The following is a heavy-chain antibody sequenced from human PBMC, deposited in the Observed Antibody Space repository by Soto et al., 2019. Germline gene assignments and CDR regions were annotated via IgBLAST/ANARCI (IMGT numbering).Heavy chain of an antibody. CDR2: IYWDDDK. V-gene: IGHV2-5*02. CDR1: GFSLSTSGVG. CDR3: AHRMGYYDILTGYARGIGFDY. D-gene: IGHD3-9*01. J-gene: IGHJ4*02. Sequence: QITLKESGPTLVKPTQTLPLTCTFSGFSLSTSGVGVGWIRQPPGKALEWLALIYWDDDKRYSPSLKSRLTITKDTSKNQDVLTMAHMDPVDTTTYYCAHRMGYYDILTGYARGIGFDYCGQGTLVTVSS.